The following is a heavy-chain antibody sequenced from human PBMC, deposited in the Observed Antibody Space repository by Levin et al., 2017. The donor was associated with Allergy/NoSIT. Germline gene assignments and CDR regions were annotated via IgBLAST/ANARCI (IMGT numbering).Heavy chain of an antibody. Sequence: GGSLRLSCAASGFIVSNHYMTWVRQGPGKGLECVPVLYSDGSTYYAASVRGRFTISRDSFRNTLSLQMNSLRDDDTAVYYCTKGHYSGVYQWGQGTLVTVSS. CDR3: TKGHYSGVYQ. D-gene: IGHD2-2*01. J-gene: IGHJ4*02. CDR2: LYSDGST. CDR1: GFIVSNHY. V-gene: IGHV3-53*01.